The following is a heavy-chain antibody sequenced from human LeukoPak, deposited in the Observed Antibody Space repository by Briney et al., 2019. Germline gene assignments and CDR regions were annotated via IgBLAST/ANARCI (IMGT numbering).Heavy chain of an antibody. J-gene: IGHJ3*02. CDR1: GFTFSSYS. V-gene: IGHV3-21*01. D-gene: IGHD5-12*01. Sequence: PGGSLRLSCAASGFTFSSYSMNWVRQAPGKGLEWVSSISSSSSYIYYADSVKGRFTISRDNAKNSLYLQMNSLRAEDTAVYYCARDRGGLRRKAFDIWGQGTMVTVSS. CDR3: ARDRGGLRRKAFDI. CDR2: ISSSSSYI.